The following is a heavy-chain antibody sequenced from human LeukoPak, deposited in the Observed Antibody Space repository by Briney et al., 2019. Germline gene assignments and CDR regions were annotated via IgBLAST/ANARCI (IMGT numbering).Heavy chain of an antibody. J-gene: IGHJ4*02. CDR2: INPSGGST. CDR1: GYTFTSYY. Sequence: ASVKVSCKASGYTFTSYYMHWVRQAPGQGLEWMGIINPSGGSTSYAEKFQGRVTMTRDMSTSTVYMELRSLRSDDTAVYYCARDKSGSYYSHYFDYWGQGALVTVSS. CDR3: ARDKSGSYYSHYFDY. V-gene: IGHV1-46*01. D-gene: IGHD1-26*01.